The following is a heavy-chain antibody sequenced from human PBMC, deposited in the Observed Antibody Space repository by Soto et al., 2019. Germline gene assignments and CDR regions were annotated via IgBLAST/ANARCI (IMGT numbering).Heavy chain of an antibody. D-gene: IGHD6-13*01. J-gene: IGHJ4*02. CDR1: GFTFDDYA. CDR2: ISWNSGSI. CDR3: AKDKGIAAARDYFDY. Sequence: SLRLSCAASGFTFDDYAMHWVRQAPGKGLEWVSGISWNSGSIGNADSVKGRFTISRDNAKNSLYLQMNSLRAEDTALYYCAKDKGIAAARDYFDYWGQGTLVTVSS. V-gene: IGHV3-9*01.